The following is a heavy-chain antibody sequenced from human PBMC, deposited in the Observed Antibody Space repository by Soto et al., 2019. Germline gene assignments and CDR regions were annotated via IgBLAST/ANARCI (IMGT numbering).Heavy chain of an antibody. CDR1: GFTFSDNG. J-gene: IGHJ2*01. CDR2: IWFDGSEK. V-gene: IGHV3-33*01. Sequence: QVQLMESGGGVVQPGTSLRLSCAASGFTFSDNGMHWVRQAPGKGLEWVAVIWFDGSEKYYADSVKGRFTISRDNSRSTLYLQMDSLRVDDTAVYYCARWVAVAGNRGYFDLWGRGTLVTVSS. CDR3: ARWVAVAGNRGYFDL. D-gene: IGHD6-13*01.